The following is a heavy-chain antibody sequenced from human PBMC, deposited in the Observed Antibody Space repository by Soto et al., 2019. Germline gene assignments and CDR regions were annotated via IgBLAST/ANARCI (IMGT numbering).Heavy chain of an antibody. Sequence: GASVKVSCKASGYTFTSYAMHWVRQAPGQRLEWMGWINAGNGNTKYSQKFQGRVTITADESTSTAYMELSSLRSEDTAVYYCADLSRDGYNYFDYWGQGTLVTVSS. CDR2: INAGNGNT. V-gene: IGHV1-3*01. J-gene: IGHJ4*02. CDR1: GYTFTSYA. CDR3: ADLSRDGYNYFDY. D-gene: IGHD5-12*01.